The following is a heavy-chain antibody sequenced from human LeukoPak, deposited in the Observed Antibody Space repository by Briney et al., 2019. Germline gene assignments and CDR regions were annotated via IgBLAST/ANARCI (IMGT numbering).Heavy chain of an antibody. CDR1: GGTFISYA. CDR2: IIPIFGTA. D-gene: IGHD7-27*01. V-gene: IGHV1-69*05. Sequence: ASVKVSCKASGGTFISYAMSGVRQAPGQGLEWMGGIIPIFGTANYAQKFQGRVTITTDESTSTAYMELSSLRSEDTAVYYCARVQTGRLYGLFDYWGQGTLVTVSS. CDR3: ARVQTGRLYGLFDY. J-gene: IGHJ4*02.